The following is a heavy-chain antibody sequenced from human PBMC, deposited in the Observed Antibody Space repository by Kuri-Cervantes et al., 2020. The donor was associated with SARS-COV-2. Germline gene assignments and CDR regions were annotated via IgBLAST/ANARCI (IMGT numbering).Heavy chain of an antibody. V-gene: IGHV3-30*03. CDR3: ATDRVGVHDF. CDR2: ISYDGSNK. J-gene: IGHJ4*02. D-gene: IGHD2-21*01. Sequence: GGSLRLSCAASGFTFSSYGMHWVRRAPGKGLEWVAVISYDGSNKYYADSVKGRFTISRDNSKNTLYLQMQSLRSEDTAMYYCATDRVGVHDFWGQGTLVTVSS. CDR1: GFTFSSYG.